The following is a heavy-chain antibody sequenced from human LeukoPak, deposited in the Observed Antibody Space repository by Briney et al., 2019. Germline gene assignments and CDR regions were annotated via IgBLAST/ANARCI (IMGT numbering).Heavy chain of an antibody. CDR1: GYTFTSYA. J-gene: IGHJ4*02. CDR3: ASFFCINGICYYLDY. V-gene: IGHV7-4-1*02. D-gene: IGHD2-8*01. Sequence: ASVKVSCRASGYTFTSYALGWVRQAPGHGLEWMGWINTNTGNPTYAQGFTGRFVFSLDTSVSTAYLQISSLEAEDTAVYYCASFFCINGICYYLDYWGQGTLVTVSS. CDR2: INTNTGNP.